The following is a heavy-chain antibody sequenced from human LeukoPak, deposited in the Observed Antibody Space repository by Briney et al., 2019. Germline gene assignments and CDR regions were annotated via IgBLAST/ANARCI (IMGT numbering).Heavy chain of an antibody. V-gene: IGHV4-61*02. J-gene: IGHJ4*02. CDR3: ARRHVEYSSSSDPYYFDY. D-gene: IGHD6-6*01. Sequence: PSETLSLTCTVSGGSISSGSYYWNWIRQPAGKGLEWIGRIYTSGSTNYNPSLKSRVTISVDTSKNQFSLKLSSVTAADTAVYYCARRHVEYSSSSDPYYFDYWGQGTLVTVSS. CDR2: IYTSGST. CDR1: GGSISSGSYY.